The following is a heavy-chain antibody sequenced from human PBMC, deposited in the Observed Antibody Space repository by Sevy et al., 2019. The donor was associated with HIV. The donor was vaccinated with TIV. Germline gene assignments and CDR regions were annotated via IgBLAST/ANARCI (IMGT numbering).Heavy chain of an antibody. D-gene: IGHD6-13*01. CDR2: ISGSGGST. Sequence: GGSLRLSCAASGFTFSSYAMSWVRQAPGKGLEWVSAISGSGGSTYYADSVKGRLTISRDNSKNTLYLQMNSLRAEDTAVYYCAKDYGSSWLYFDYWGQGTLVTVSS. CDR1: GFTFSSYA. J-gene: IGHJ4*02. CDR3: AKDYGSSWLYFDY. V-gene: IGHV3-23*01.